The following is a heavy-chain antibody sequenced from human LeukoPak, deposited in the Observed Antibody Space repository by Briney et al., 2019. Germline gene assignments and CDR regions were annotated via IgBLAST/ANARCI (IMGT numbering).Heavy chain of an antibody. V-gene: IGHV3-7*01. CDR3: ARDSDYFRFDY. CDR1: GFTFSGHW. Sequence: GGSLRLSCAGSGFTFSGHWMGWVRQAPGKGLEWLAIISQDGRDRNYLDSVKGRFTISRDNAENSVYLQMNTLRADVTAVYYCARDSDYFRFDYWGQGALVTVSS. J-gene: IGHJ4*02. D-gene: IGHD2/OR15-2a*01. CDR2: ISQDGRDR.